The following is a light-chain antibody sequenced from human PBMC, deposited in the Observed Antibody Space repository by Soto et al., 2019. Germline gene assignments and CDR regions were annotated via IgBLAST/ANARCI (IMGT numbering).Light chain of an antibody. V-gene: IGKV1-33*01. CDR3: QQYDNLPFT. CDR2: TTS. CDR1: QDIKTY. Sequence: DIRMTQSPFSLSASVGDRVTITCQASQDIKTYLNWYQQKPGKAPKLLIYTTSDLQTGVSSRFSGGGSGTHFTFTITNMQPEDVATYYCQQYDNLPFTFGPGTKVDIK. J-gene: IGKJ3*01.